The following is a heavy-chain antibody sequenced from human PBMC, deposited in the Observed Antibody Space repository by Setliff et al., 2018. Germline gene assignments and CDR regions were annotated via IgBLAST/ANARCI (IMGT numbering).Heavy chain of an antibody. CDR2: VYSSVYSSGST. CDR3: ARDPHYDPTYSLPGHGFDI. Sequence: PSETLSLTCTVSGGSMSSGPNYWSWSRQPAGRGLEWVGRVYSSVYSSGSTYYNPSLKSRVSISVDTSKNQFSLSLNSATAADTAIYYCARDPHYDPTYSLPGHGFDIWGPGTMVTVSS. CDR1: GGSMSSGPNY. V-gene: IGHV4-61*02. D-gene: IGHD3-22*01. J-gene: IGHJ3*02.